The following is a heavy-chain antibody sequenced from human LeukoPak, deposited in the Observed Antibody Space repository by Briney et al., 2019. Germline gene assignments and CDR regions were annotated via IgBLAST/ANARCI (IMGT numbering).Heavy chain of an antibody. CDR1: GGSISSYY. J-gene: IGHJ4*02. CDR3: ARVIRDSSGYYDPFFFDY. D-gene: IGHD3-22*01. CDR2: IYYSGST. V-gene: IGHV4-59*01. Sequence: PSETLSLTCTVSGGSISSYYWSWIRQPPGKGLEWIGYIYYSGSTNYNPSLKSRVTISVDTSKNQFSLKLSSVTAADTAVYYCARVIRDSSGYYDPFFFDYWGQGTLVTVSS.